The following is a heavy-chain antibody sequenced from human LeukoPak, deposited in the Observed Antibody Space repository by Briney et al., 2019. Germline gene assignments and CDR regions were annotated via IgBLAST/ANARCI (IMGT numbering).Heavy chain of an antibody. V-gene: IGHV4-4*07. CDR1: GGSISSYY. D-gene: IGHD2-15*01. J-gene: IGHJ4*02. Sequence: SETLSLTCTVSGGSISSYYWSWIRQPAGKGLEWIGRIYTSGSTNYNPSLKSRVTMSVDTSKNQFSLKLSSVTAADTAVYYCARGGGYCSGGSCFTPFDYWGQGTLVTVSS. CDR3: ARGGGYCSGGSCFTPFDY. CDR2: IYTSGST.